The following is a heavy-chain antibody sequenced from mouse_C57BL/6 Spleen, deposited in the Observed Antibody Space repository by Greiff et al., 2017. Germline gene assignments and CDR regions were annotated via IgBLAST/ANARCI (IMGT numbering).Heavy chain of an antibody. CDR3: VRGGFAY. J-gene: IGHJ3*01. CDR2: INPGSGGT. CDR1: GYAFTNYL. Sequence: QVQLQQSGAELVRPGTSVKVSCKASGYAFTNYLIEWVKQRPGQGLEWIGVINPGSGGTNYNEKFKGKATLTADKSSSTAYMQLSSLTSEDSAVYFCVRGGFAYWGQGTLVTVSA. V-gene: IGHV1-54*01.